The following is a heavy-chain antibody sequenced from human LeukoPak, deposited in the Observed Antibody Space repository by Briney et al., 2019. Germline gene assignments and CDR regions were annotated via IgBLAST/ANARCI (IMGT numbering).Heavy chain of an antibody. Sequence: GGSLRLSCAASGFTFSSYWMNWVRQAPGKGLEWVSSISSGSSYIYYADSVKGRFTISRDNAKNSLYLQMDSLRAEDTAVYYCARDARIAVAGTSPESSGYWGQGTLVTVSS. V-gene: IGHV3-21*01. CDR3: ARDARIAVAGTSPESSGY. CDR2: ISSGSSYI. CDR1: GFTFSSYW. J-gene: IGHJ4*02. D-gene: IGHD6-19*01.